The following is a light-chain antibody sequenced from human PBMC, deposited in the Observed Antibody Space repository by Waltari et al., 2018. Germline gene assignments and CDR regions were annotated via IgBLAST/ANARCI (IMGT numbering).Light chain of an antibody. Sequence: PVLTQPPSSSASPGESASLTCTLSSDVNVAYYNIYWYHQKAGSPPRYLLYFYSDSDQGQGSGVPSRFSGSKDSSANTGILIISGLQSEDEAVYYCMIWPRNGVVFGGGTKLTVL. J-gene: IGLJ2*01. CDR2: FYSDSDQ. V-gene: IGLV5-37*01. CDR1: SDVNVAYYN. CDR3: MIWPRNGVV.